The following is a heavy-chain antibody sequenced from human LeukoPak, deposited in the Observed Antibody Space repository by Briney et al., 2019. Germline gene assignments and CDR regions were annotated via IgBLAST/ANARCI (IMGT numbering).Heavy chain of an antibody. CDR2: ISSSSSYM. D-gene: IGHD3-22*01. CDR1: GFTFSSNT. Sequence: GGSLRLSCAASGFTFSSNTMNWVRQAPGKGLEWVSSISSSSSYMKYADSVRGRFTISRDNAKNSLYLQMNSLRAEGTAVYYCASEDYYDSSAYYYRNFQHWGQGTLVTVSS. CDR3: ASEDYYDSSAYYYRNFQH. V-gene: IGHV3-21*01. J-gene: IGHJ1*01.